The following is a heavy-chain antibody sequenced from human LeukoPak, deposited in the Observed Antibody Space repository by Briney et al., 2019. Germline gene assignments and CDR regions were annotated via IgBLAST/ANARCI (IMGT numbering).Heavy chain of an antibody. CDR2: IYYRGRT. V-gene: IGHV4-59*01. CDR3: ARGGDYGDLRYFDY. Sequence: PSETLTFTCTVSGGSINNYYWSWIRQPPGKGLEWIGYIYYRGRTNYNPSLKSRVTFSVDTSKNQFSLKLNSVTAADTAVYYCARGGDYGDLRYFDYWGQGSLLTVSS. J-gene: IGHJ4*02. CDR1: GGSINNYY. D-gene: IGHD4-17*01.